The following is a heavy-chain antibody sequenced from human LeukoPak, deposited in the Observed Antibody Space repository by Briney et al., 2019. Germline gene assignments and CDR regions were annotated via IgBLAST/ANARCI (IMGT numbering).Heavy chain of an antibody. Sequence: ASVKVSCKASGYPFTSYYMHWVRQAPGQGLEWMGWINPNSGGTNYAQKFQGRVTMTRDTSISTAYMELSRLRSDDTVVYYCARDGATYCGGDCPVYFDYWGQGTLVTVSS. V-gene: IGHV1-2*02. D-gene: IGHD2-21*02. CDR2: INPNSGGT. J-gene: IGHJ4*02. CDR3: ARDGATYCGGDCPVYFDY. CDR1: GYPFTSYY.